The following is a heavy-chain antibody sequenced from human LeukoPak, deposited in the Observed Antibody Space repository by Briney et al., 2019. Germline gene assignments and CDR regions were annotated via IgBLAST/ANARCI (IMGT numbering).Heavy chain of an antibody. J-gene: IGHJ4*02. CDR1: GGSIVSYY. D-gene: IGHD5-24*01. CDR2: IYTSGST. V-gene: IGHV4-4*07. Sequence: SETLSLTCTVSGGSIVSYYWSWIRQPAGKGLEWIGRIYTSGSTNYNSSLKSRVTMSVDTSKNQVSLKLSSVTAADTAVYYCATGDGYNSFDYWGQGTLVTVSS. CDR3: ATGDGYNSFDY.